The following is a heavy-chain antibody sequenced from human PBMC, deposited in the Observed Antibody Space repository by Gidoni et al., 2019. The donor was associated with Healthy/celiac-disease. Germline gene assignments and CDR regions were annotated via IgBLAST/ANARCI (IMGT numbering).Heavy chain of an antibody. D-gene: IGHD3-22*01. Sequence: QVQLVQSGAEVKKPGASVTVSCKASGSTFTGYYMHGVRQAPGQGLEWMGWINPNSVGTNYAQKFKGWGTMTRDTSISTAYMELSRLRSDDTAVYYCASSMIVEAYAFDIWGQGTMVPVSS. CDR3: ASSMIVEAYAFDI. CDR1: GSTFTGYY. V-gene: IGHV1-2*04. CDR2: INPNSVGT. J-gene: IGHJ3*02.